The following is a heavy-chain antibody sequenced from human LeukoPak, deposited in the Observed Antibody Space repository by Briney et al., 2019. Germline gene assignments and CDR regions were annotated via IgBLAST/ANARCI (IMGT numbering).Heavy chain of an antibody. Sequence: SQTLSLTRDVSGGSISSTSYSWGWIRQTPGRGLEWIGSIFYTGTTYYNPSLKGRVTISVDTSKNQFSLKLSSVTAADTAVYHCAREGAVVLSNFDCWGQGTLVTVSS. V-gene: IGHV4-39*07. CDR2: IFYTGTT. J-gene: IGHJ4*02. D-gene: IGHD4-23*01. CDR1: GGSISSTSYS. CDR3: AREGAVVLSNFDC.